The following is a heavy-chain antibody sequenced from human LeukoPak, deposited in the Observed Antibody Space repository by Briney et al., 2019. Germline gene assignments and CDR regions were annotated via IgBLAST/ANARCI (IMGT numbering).Heavy chain of an antibody. CDR2: INPSGGST. Sequence: ASVKVSCKASGYTFTRYYMHWVRQAPGQGLEWMGIINPSGGSTSNAQKFQGRVTMTRDMSTSTVYMEQSSLTSEDTAVYYCAGGDIVGATPPHDVFDLWGQGKMVTVSS. D-gene: IGHD1-26*01. V-gene: IGHV1-46*01. CDR1: GYTFTRYY. CDR3: AGGDIVGATPPHDVFDL. J-gene: IGHJ3*01.